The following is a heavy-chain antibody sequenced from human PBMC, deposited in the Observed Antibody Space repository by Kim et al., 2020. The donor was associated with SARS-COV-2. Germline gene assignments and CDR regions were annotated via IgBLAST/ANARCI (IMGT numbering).Heavy chain of an antibody. CDR2: SGNT. V-gene: IGHV4-30-4*01. CDR3: ARYRKRGFDP. Sequence: SETLSLTCTVSGGSVSSGDSYWTWIRQPPGKGLEWIGYSGNTYYNPSLKSRVIISVDTSKNQFSLRLSSVTAADTAVYYCARYRKRGFDPWGQGTLVTVSS. CDR1: GGSVSSGDSY. J-gene: IGHJ5*02.